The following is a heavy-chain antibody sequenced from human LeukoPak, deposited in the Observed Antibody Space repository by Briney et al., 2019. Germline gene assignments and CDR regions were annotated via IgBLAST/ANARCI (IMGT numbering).Heavy chain of an antibody. D-gene: IGHD3-10*01. CDR1: GFTFSDYY. CDR2: ISRGGSTT. J-gene: IGHJ6*02. Sequence: WGSLRLSCAASGFTFSDYYMSWIRQAPGKGLEWVSYISRGGSTTYYADSVKGRFTISRDNAKNSLFLQTNSLRGEDTAVYYCARYYGSGFMDVWGQGTTVTVS. CDR3: ARYYGSGFMDV. V-gene: IGHV3-11*01.